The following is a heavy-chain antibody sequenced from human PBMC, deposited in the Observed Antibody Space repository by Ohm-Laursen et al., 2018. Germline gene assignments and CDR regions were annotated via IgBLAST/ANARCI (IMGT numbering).Heavy chain of an antibody. CDR3: AKNVGVAFAYDS. J-gene: IGHJ4*02. V-gene: IGHV3-30*18. CDR1: GFTFNNFG. Sequence: SLRLSCSASGFTFNNFGMHWVRQAPGKGLEWVAVVSYDERYKNYVDSVKGRFTVSRDNSKDTLYLQMNSLRNEDTAIYYCAKNVGVAFAYDSWGQGTLVTVSS. D-gene: IGHD2-15*01. CDR2: VSYDERYK.